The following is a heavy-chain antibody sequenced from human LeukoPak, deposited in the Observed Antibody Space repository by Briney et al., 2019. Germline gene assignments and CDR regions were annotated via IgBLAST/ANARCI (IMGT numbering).Heavy chain of an antibody. V-gene: IGHV3-21*01. D-gene: IGHD3-10*01. CDR1: GFTFSSYS. J-gene: IGHJ6*02. CDR2: ISSSSSYI. CDR3: ARDSGDYYYGMDV. Sequence: GGSLRLSCAASGFTFSSYSMNWVRQAPGKGLEWVSSISSSSSYIYYADTVKGRFTVSRDNAKNSLYLQMNSLRAEDMAVYYCARDSGDYYYGMDVWGQGTTVTVSS.